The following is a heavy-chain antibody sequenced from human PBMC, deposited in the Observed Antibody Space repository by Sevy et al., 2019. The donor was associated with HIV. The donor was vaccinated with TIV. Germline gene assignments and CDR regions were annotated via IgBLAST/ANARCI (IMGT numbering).Heavy chain of an antibody. J-gene: IGHJ6*03. CDR2: INNSGST. CDR3: ARVPGIAVAGLYYYYYMDV. D-gene: IGHD6-19*01. V-gene: IGHV4-34*01. Sequence: SETLSLTCAVYGGSFSGYYWSWIRQPPGKGLEWIGEINNSGSTNYNPSLKSRVTISVDTSKNQFSLKLSSVTAADTAVYYCARVPGIAVAGLYYYYYMDVWGKGTTVTVSS. CDR1: GGSFSGYY.